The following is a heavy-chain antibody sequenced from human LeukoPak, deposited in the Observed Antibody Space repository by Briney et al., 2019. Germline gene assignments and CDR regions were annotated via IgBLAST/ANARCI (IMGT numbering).Heavy chain of an antibody. V-gene: IGHV4-34*01. D-gene: IGHD5-18*01. CDR2: INHSGST. CDR3: ARHGYSYGFDY. CDR1: GGSFSGYY. Sequence: SETLSLTCAVYGGSFSGYYWSWIRQPPGKGLEWIGEINHSGSTNYNPSLKSRVTISVDTSKNQFSLKLSSVTAADTAVYYCARHGYSYGFDYWGQGTLVTVSS. J-gene: IGHJ4*02.